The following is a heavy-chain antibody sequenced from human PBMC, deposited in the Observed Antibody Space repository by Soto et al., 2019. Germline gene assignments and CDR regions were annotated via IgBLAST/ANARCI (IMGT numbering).Heavy chain of an antibody. CDR3: ARVRSSGWYFDY. D-gene: IGHD6-19*01. V-gene: IGHV3-48*02. J-gene: IGHJ4*02. CDR1: GFTFSTFS. CDR2: ISSSSSAL. Sequence: GGSLRLSXAASGFTFSTFSMNWVRQAPGKGLEWVSYISSSSSALYYADSVKGRFTISRDNAKNSLYLQMNSLRDEDTAVYYCARVRSSGWYFDYWGQGTLVTVSS.